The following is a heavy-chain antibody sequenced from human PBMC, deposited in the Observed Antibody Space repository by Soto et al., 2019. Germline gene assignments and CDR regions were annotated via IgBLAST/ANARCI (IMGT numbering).Heavy chain of an antibody. J-gene: IGHJ3*02. D-gene: IGHD4-17*01. CDR2: ISSNSNYI. Sequence: EVQLVESGGGLVKPRGSLRLSCAASGFTFSSYSMNWVRQAPGKGLEWVSSISSNSNYIYNADSVKGRFTISRDNARNSLFLQMHSLRAEDTAVYYCARDWGDYIRFDAFDIWGQGTMVTVSS. CDR3: ARDWGDYIRFDAFDI. V-gene: IGHV3-21*01. CDR1: GFTFSSYS.